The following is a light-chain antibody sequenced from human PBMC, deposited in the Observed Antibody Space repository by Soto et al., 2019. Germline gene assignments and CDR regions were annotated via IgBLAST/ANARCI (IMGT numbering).Light chain of an antibody. CDR2: LAS. Sequence: DIQMTQSPSTLSASVGDRVTITCRASQSIGTSLAWYQQRPGKAPKLLIYLASNLEVGVPSRFSGGGSGTEFTLAISSLQPDDFATYYCQQHGSYPRTLGQGTKVEI. CDR3: QQHGSYPRT. CDR1: QSIGTS. J-gene: IGKJ1*01. V-gene: IGKV1-5*03.